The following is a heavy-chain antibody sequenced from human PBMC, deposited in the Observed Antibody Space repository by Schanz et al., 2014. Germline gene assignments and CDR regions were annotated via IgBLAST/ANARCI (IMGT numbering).Heavy chain of an antibody. CDR2: INPNSGTT. J-gene: IGHJ4*02. CDR3: ARDFSAYVGNYFDY. D-gene: IGHD5-12*01. CDR1: GYTFTGYY. V-gene: IGHV1-2*02. Sequence: QVQLVQSGAEMKKPGASVKVSCKASGYTFTGYYMHWVRQAPGQGLEWMGWINPNSGTTNYAQKFQDRVTMTTDTSTSTSYMELTSLRFDDTAVYYCARDFSAYVGNYFDYWGQGTLVTVSS.